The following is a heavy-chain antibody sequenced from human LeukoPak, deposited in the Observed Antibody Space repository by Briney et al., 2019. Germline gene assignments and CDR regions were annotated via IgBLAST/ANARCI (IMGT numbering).Heavy chain of an antibody. CDR1: GGSISSYY. V-gene: IGHV4-4*07. CDR3: ARENSGSYREFDY. J-gene: IGHJ4*02. D-gene: IGHD1-26*01. Sequence: PSETLSLTCTVSGGSISSYYWTWIRQPAGKGLEWIGRIYPSGSTNYNPSLKSRVTMSVDTSKNQSSLKLSSVTAADTAVYYCARENSGSYREFDYWGQGTLVTVSS. CDR2: IYPSGST.